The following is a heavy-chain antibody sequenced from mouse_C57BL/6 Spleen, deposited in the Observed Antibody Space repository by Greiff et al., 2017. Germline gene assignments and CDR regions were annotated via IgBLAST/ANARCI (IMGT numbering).Heavy chain of an antibody. Sequence: QVQLQQPGAELVRPGTSVKLSCKASGYTFTSYWMHWVKQRPGQGLEWIGVIDPSDSYTNYNQKFKGKATLTVDTSSSTAYMQLSSLTSEDSAVYYCATYSNSFDYWGQGTTLTVSS. D-gene: IGHD2-5*01. CDR3: ATYSNSFDY. CDR2: IDPSDSYT. CDR1: GYTFTSYW. J-gene: IGHJ2*01. V-gene: IGHV1-59*01.